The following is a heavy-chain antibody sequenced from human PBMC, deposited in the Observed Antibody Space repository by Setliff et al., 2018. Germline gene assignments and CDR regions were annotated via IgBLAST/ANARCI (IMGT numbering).Heavy chain of an antibody. CDR3: ARSSYSGSYLNV. J-gene: IGHJ6*02. CDR2: IYHSGNT. CDR1: GGSISSGDHY. V-gene: IGHV4-31*03. D-gene: IGHD1-26*01. Sequence: SETLSLTCTVSGGSISSGDHYWSWIRQHPGKGLEWIGYIYHSGNTYYNPSLKSRITISVDTSKNQFSLKLSSVTAADTAVYYCARSSYSGSYLNVWGQGTTVTVSS.